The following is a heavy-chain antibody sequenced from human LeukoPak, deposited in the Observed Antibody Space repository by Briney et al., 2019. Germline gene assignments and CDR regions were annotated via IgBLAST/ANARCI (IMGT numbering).Heavy chain of an antibody. CDR3: ARGGYYDRKIRRAHDYYYYGMDV. V-gene: IGHV3-11*06. D-gene: IGHD3-22*01. CDR2: ISSSSSYI. J-gene: IGHJ6*02. CDR1: GFTFSDYY. Sequence: GGSLRLSCAASGFTFSDYYMSWIRQAPGKGLEWVSSISSSSSYIYYADSVKGRFTISRDNAKNSLYLQMNSLGAEDTAVYYCARGGYYDRKIRRAHDYYYYGMDVWGQGTTVTVSS.